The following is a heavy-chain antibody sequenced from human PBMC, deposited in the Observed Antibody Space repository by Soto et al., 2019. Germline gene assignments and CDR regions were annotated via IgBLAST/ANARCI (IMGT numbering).Heavy chain of an antibody. V-gene: IGHV3-11*05. CDR2: ISGGGAYT. CDR1: GFTFSDFY. D-gene: IGHD5-12*01. CDR3: ARGLPGYQFDF. J-gene: IGHJ4*02. Sequence: QVPLVESGGGLVKPGGSLRLTCAASGFTFSDFYMSWIRQAPGKGLEWVSYISGGGAYTNYADSVKGRFTISRDNAKNSLYLQMNSLRAEDSAVYYCARGLPGYQFDFWGQGTLVTVSS.